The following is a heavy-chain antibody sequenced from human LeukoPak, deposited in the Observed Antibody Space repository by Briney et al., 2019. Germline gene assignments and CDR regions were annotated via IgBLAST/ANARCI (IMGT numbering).Heavy chain of an antibody. Sequence: LEASVKVSCKASGYTFTGYYMHWVRQAPGQGLEWMGWINPNSGGTNYAQKFQGRVTMTRDTSISTAYMELSRLRSDDTAVYYCASDVLLWFGESTESDYWGQGTLVTVSS. V-gene: IGHV1-2*03. CDR2: INPNSGGT. D-gene: IGHD3-10*01. CDR3: ASDVLLWFGESTESDY. CDR1: GYTFTGYY. J-gene: IGHJ4*02.